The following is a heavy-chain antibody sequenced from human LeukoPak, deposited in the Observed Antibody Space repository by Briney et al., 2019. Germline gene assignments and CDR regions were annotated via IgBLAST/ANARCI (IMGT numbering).Heavy chain of an antibody. J-gene: IGHJ6*02. Sequence: GGSLRLSCAASGFTFSSYAMSGVRQAPGKGLEGVSAISGSGGSTYYADSGKGRFTISRDNSKNTLYLQMNSLRAEDTAVYYCAKHGNYYYYGMDVWGQGTTVTVSS. V-gene: IGHV3-23*01. CDR3: AKHGNYYYYGMDV. CDR2: ISGSGGST. CDR1: GFTFSSYA.